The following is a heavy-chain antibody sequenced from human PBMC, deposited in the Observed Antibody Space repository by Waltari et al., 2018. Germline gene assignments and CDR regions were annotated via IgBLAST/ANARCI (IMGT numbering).Heavy chain of an antibody. CDR2: MNPNSGNT. J-gene: IGHJ6*02. V-gene: IGHV1-2*02. Sequence: QVQLVQSGAEVKKPGASVKVSCKASGYTFTSYDINWVRQATGQGLEWMGWMNPNSGNTNYAQKFQGRVTMTRDTSISTAYMELSRLRSDDTAVYYCARERWELLQDYYYYGMDVWGQGTTVTVSS. CDR1: GYTFTSYD. D-gene: IGHD1-26*01. CDR3: ARERWELLQDYYYYGMDV.